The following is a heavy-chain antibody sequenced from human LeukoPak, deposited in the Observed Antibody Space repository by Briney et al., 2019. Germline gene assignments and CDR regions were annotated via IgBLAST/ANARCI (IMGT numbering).Heavy chain of an antibody. J-gene: IGHJ5*02. Sequence: GGSLRLSCAASGFTFSDYYMSWIRQAPGKGLEWVSYISSSGSTIYYADSVEGRFTISMDNAKNSLYLQMNSLRAEDTAVYYCARDDPVKYGSGVLTRANWFDPWGQEPWSPSPQ. D-gene: IGHD3-10*01. V-gene: IGHV3-11*01. CDR3: ARDDPVKYGSGVLTRANWFDP. CDR1: GFTFSDYY. CDR2: ISSSGSTI.